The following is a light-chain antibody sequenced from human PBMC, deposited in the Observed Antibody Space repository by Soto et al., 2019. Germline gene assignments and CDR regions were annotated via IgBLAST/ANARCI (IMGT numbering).Light chain of an antibody. CDR1: QSISSW. CDR2: DAS. V-gene: IGKV1-5*01. CDR3: QHYNSGWT. J-gene: IGKJ1*01. Sequence: DIQMTQSPSTLSASVGDRVTITCRASQSISSWLAWYQQKPGKAPKLLNYDASSLESGVPARFSGAGSGTEFTLTIRRLQPDDFAPYYCQHYNSGWTFGQGTKVEIQ.